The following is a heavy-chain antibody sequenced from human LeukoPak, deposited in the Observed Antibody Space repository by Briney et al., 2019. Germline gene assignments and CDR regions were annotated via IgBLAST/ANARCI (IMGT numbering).Heavy chain of an antibody. CDR3: ARQVGDYSNFFDY. CDR2: ISYTGST. V-gene: IGHV4-39*01. J-gene: IGHJ4*02. D-gene: IGHD4-17*01. Sequence: SETLSLTCSVSGGSISSSRYYWGSIRQPPGKGLEWIGSISYTGSTSYNPSLKSRVTMSVDTSKNHFSLKLSSVTAADTAIYYCARQVGDYSNFFDYWGQGTLVTVSS. CDR1: GGSISSSRYY.